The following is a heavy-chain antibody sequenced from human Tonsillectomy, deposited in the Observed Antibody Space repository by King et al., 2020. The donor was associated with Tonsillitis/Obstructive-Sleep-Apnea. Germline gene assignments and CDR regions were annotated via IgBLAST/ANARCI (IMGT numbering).Heavy chain of an antibody. CDR3: ARLQYSSGWYADY. Sequence: QLVQSGAEVKKPGESLRISGKGSGYSFTNYWINWVRQVPGKGLEWMGRIDPSDSYTNYSPSFQGHVTISADKSISTAYLQWSSLKASDTAMYYCARLQYSSGWYADYWGQGTLVTVSS. CDR2: IDPSDSYT. J-gene: IGHJ4*02. CDR1: GYSFTNYW. V-gene: IGHV5-10-1*01. D-gene: IGHD6-19*01.